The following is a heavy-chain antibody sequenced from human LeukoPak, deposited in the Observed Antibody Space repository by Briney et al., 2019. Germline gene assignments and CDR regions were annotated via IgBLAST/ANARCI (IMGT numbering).Heavy chain of an antibody. Sequence: PGGSLRLSCLTSGFTLSTNAMSWVRQAPGKGLEWISGISGSGASTYYADSVMGRFTISRDNSRNTLYLQMNSLRGDDTAVYYCAKDVGKWESLHFFDYWGQGTLVTVSS. CDR1: GFTLSTNA. J-gene: IGHJ4*02. V-gene: IGHV3-23*01. CDR3: AKDVGKWESLHFFDY. CDR2: ISGSGAST. D-gene: IGHD1-26*01.